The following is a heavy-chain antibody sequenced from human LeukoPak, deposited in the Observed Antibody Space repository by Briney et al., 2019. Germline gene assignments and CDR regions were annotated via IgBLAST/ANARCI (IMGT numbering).Heavy chain of an antibody. CDR3: ARAPPYGYCSGGSCSPFDY. V-gene: IGHV4-59*01. D-gene: IGHD2-15*01. CDR2: NYYSGST. CDR1: GGSISSYY. J-gene: IGHJ4*02. Sequence: SETLSLTCTVSGGSISSYYWSWIRQPPGKGLEWVGYNYYSGSTNYNPSLKSRVTISVDTSKNQFSLKLSSVTAADTAVYYCARAPPYGYCSGGSCSPFDYWGQGTLATVSS.